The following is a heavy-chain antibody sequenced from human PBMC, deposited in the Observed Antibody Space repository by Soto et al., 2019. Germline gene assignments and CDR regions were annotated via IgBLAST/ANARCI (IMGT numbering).Heavy chain of an antibody. CDR1: GGSFSGYY. V-gene: IGHV4-34*01. CDR2: INHSGST. CDR3: ALQGYSLGEGYYYGMDV. D-gene: IGHD6-13*01. J-gene: IGHJ6*02. Sequence: PSETLSLTCAVYGGSFSGYYWSWIRQPPGKGLEWIGEINHSGSTNYNPSLKSRVTISVDTSKNQFSLKLSSVTAADTAVYYCALQGYSLGEGYYYGMDVWCQGTTVTVSS.